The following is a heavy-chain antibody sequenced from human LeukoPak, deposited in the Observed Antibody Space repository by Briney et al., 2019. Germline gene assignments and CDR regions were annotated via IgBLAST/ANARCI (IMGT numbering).Heavy chain of an antibody. Sequence: ASVKVSCKASGGTFSSYAISWVRQTPGQGLEWMGGIIPIFGTANYAQKFQGRVTITTDESTSTAYMELSSLRSEDTAVYYCARVPSSGYYGHFDYWGQGTLVTVSS. CDR2: IIPIFGTA. CDR1: GGTFSSYA. V-gene: IGHV1-69*05. J-gene: IGHJ4*02. CDR3: ARVPSSGYYGHFDY. D-gene: IGHD3-22*01.